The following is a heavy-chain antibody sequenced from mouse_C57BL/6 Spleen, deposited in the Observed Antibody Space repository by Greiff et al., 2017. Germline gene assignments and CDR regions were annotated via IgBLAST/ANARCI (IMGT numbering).Heavy chain of an antibody. CDR1: GFNIKDYY. CDR3: ARDYSNYGTWFAY. V-gene: IGHV14-2*01. D-gene: IGHD2-5*01. J-gene: IGHJ3*01. CDR2: IDPEDGET. Sequence: VQLQQSGAELVKPGASVKLSCTASGFNIKDYYMHWVKQRTEQGLEWIGRIDPEDGETKYAPKFPGKATITADTSSNTAYLQLSSLTSEDTAVYYCARDYSNYGTWFAYWGQGTLVTVSA.